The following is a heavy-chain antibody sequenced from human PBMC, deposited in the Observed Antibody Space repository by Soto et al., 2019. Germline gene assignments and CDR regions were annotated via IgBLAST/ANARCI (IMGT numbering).Heavy chain of an antibody. V-gene: IGHV4-59*08. Sequence: QVHVQQSGPGLVKPSETLSLSCTVSSGPSSSHNWGWIRQPPGRGLEWIGYVYYTGGTSYNPSLMSPATRSPNTSTNHISLTLSSVTAADTAVYYCVRQGIDYLHGLVDVWGQGTTVSVSS. J-gene: IGHJ6*02. D-gene: IGHD1-26*01. CDR1: SGPSSSHN. CDR2: VYYTGGT. CDR3: VRQGIDYLHGLVDV.